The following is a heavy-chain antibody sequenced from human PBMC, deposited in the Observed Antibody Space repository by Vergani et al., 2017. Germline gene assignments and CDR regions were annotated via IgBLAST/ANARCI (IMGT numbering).Heavy chain of an antibody. Sequence: QVQLQESGPGLVKPSQTLSLTCTVSGSSISSGDYYWSWIRQPPGKGLEWIGYIYYSGSTYYNPSLKSRVTISVDTSKNQFSLKLSSVTAADTAVYYCARTILTGYFCFDPWGQGTLVTVSS. V-gene: IGHV4-30-4*08. D-gene: IGHD3-9*01. J-gene: IGHJ5*02. CDR1: GSSISSGDYY. CDR3: ARTILTGYFCFDP. CDR2: IYYSGST.